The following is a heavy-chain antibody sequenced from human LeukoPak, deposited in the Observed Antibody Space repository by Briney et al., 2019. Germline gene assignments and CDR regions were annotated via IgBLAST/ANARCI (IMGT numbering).Heavy chain of an antibody. CDR1: GGSISSSSYY. J-gene: IGHJ4*02. CDR3: ARDEYYYDSSGYFRDY. D-gene: IGHD3-22*01. CDR2: IYYSGST. V-gene: IGHV4-39*01. Sequence: SETLSLTCTVSGGSISSSSYYWGWIRQPPGKGLEWIGSIYYSGSTYYNPSLKSRVTISVDTSKNQFSLKLSSVTAADTAVYYCARDEYYYDSSGYFRDYRGQGTLVTVSS.